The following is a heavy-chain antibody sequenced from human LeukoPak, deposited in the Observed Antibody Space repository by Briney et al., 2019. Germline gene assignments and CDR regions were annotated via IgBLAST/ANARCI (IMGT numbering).Heavy chain of an antibody. D-gene: IGHD3-22*01. V-gene: IGHV4-39*01. CDR1: GGSISSSSYY. J-gene: IGHJ4*02. Sequence: PSETLCLTCTVSGGSISSSSYYWGWIRQPPGKGLEWIGSIYYSGSTYYNPSLKSRVTISVDTSKNQFSLKLSSVTAADTAVYYCARHYYDSSGRKPYYFDYWGQGTLVTVSS. CDR3: ARHYYDSSGRKPYYFDY. CDR2: IYYSGST.